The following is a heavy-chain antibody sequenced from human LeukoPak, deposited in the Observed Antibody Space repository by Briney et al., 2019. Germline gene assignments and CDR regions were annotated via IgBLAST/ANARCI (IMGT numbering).Heavy chain of an antibody. D-gene: IGHD3-3*01. Sequence: GGSLRLSCAASGFTFSSYSMNWVRQAPGKGLEWVSSISSSSSYIYYADSVKGRFTISRDNAKNSLYLQMNSLRAEDTAVYYCARDPYYDFWSGYYYFDYWGQGTLVTVSS. CDR2: ISSSSSYI. V-gene: IGHV3-21*01. CDR1: GFTFSSYS. CDR3: ARDPYYDFWSGYYYFDY. J-gene: IGHJ4*02.